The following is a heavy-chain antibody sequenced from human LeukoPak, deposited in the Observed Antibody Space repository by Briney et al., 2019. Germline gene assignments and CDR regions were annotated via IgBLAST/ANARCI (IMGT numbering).Heavy chain of an antibody. CDR3: AKIRRTVREAPAAIVGFDY. V-gene: IGHV1-69*04. D-gene: IGHD2-2*01. J-gene: IGHJ4*02. Sequence: GASVKVSCKASGGTFSSYAISWVRRAPGQGLEWMGRIIPILGIANYAQKFQGRVTITADKSTSTAYMELSSLRSEDTAVYYCAKIRRTVREAPAAIVGFDYWGQGTLVTVSS. CDR1: GGTFSSYA. CDR2: IIPILGIA.